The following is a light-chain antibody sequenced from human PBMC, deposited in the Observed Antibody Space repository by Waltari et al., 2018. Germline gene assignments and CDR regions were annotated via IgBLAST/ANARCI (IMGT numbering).Light chain of an antibody. CDR1: SNDIGSYDL. CDR3: CSYASSDTFLYV. V-gene: IGLV2-23*02. J-gene: IGLJ1*01. CDR2: AVN. Sequence: SPGQSITISCAGTSNDIGSYDLVSWYQQHPGKAPKVMIYAVNKRPSGVSNRFAGSKSGNTASLTISGLQAEDEADYYCCSYASSDTFLYVFGSGTKVTVL.